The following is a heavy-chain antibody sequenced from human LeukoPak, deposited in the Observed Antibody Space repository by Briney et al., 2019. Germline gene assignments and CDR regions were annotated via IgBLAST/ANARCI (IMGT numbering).Heavy chain of an antibody. CDR3: ARQISDYYYYYMDV. CDR2: IYDSENE. V-gene: IGHV4-39*01. CDR1: GGSIDTVAFY. D-gene: IGHD2/OR15-2a*01. Sequence: SETLSLTCTVYGGSIDTVAFYWGWVRQPPEKGLEWIGTIYDSENEFHNPSLNTRVTISADTSKNQFSLKLNSVTAADTAIYYCARQISDYYYYYMDVWGEGITVTVSS. J-gene: IGHJ6*03.